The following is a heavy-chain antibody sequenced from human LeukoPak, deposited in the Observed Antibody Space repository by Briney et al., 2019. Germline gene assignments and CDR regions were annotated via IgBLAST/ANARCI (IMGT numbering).Heavy chain of an antibody. CDR2: ISGSGGST. CDR1: GFTFSSYA. Sequence: GGSLRLSCAASGFTFSSYAMSWVRQAPGKGLEWVSAISGSGGSTYYADSVKGRFTISRDNSKNTLYLQMNSMRAEDTAVYYCAKDRQWLYYFDYWGQGTLVTVSS. V-gene: IGHV3-23*01. CDR3: AKDRQWLYYFDY. D-gene: IGHD6-19*01. J-gene: IGHJ4*02.